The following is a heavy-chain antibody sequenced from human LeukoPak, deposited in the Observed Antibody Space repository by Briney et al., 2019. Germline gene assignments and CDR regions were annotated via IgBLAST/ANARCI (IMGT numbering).Heavy chain of an antibody. V-gene: IGHV4-39*07. J-gene: IGHJ4*02. D-gene: IGHD2-15*01. Sequence: SETLSLACSVSGGSISSNNYYWGWIRQPPGKGLEWIGSINYSGSTYYNPSLKSRVTISVDTSKNQFSLKLSSVTAADTAVYHCARTRYCSGGSCYSSTYFDYWGQGTLVTVSS. CDR2: INYSGST. CDR1: GGSISSNNYY. CDR3: ARTRYCSGGSCYSSTYFDY.